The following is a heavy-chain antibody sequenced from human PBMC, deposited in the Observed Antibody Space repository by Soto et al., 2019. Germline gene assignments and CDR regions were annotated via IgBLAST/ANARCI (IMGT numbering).Heavy chain of an antibody. V-gene: IGHV4-30-2*01. CDR1: VDYVSRCRYS. CDR3: ARAGVVGATALDY. Sequence: SLTQSRTCAVSVDYVSRCRYSSSCFRQPPGKGLEWIGYIYHSGSTYYNPSLKSRVTISVDRSKNQFSLKLSSVTAADTAVYYCARAGVVGATALDYWGQGTLVTVSS. CDR2: IYHSGST. J-gene: IGHJ4*02. D-gene: IGHD1-26*01.